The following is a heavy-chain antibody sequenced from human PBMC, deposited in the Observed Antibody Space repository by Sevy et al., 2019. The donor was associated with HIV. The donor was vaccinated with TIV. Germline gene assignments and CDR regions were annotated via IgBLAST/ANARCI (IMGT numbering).Heavy chain of an antibody. CDR3: AKGMTSIEEFDY. CDR2: ISGSGVNT. CDR1: GFTFSNYV. V-gene: IGHV3-23*01. Sequence: GGSLRLSCAASGFTFSNYVMSCVRQAPGKGLEWVSVISGSGVNTYYADSVKGRFTISRDNSKNTLYLQMNSLRAEDTAIYYCAKGMTSIEEFDYWGQGTLVTVSS. D-gene: IGHD2-21*02. J-gene: IGHJ4*02.